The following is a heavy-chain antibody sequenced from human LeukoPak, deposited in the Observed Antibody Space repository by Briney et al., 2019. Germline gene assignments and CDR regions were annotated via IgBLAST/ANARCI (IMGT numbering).Heavy chain of an antibody. D-gene: IGHD3-10*01. CDR2: IYPGDSDT. V-gene: IGHV5-51*01. J-gene: IGHJ3*02. CDR1: GYSFTSYW. CDR3: ARHNGPIKGGPMVRGVFDI. Sequence: GESLKISCKGSGYSFTSYWIGWVRQMPGKGLEWMGIIYPGDSDTRYSPSFQGQVTISADKSISTAYLQWSSLKASDTAMYYCARHNGPIKGGPMVRGVFDIWGQGTMVTVSS.